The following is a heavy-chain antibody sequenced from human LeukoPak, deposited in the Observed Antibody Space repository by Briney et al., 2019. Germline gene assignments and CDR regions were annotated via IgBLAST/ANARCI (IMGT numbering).Heavy chain of an antibody. D-gene: IGHD2-2*02. CDR3: ARQDCSSTSCYKGPFDY. V-gene: IGHV4-39*01. CDR2: IYYSGST. J-gene: IGHJ4*02. Sequence: GSLRLSCAASGFTFSSYEMNWVRQPPGKGLEWIGSIYYSGSTYYNPSLKSRVTISVDTSKNQFSLKLSSVTAADTAVYYCARQDCSSTSCYKGPFDYWGQGTLVTVSS. CDR1: GFTFSSYE.